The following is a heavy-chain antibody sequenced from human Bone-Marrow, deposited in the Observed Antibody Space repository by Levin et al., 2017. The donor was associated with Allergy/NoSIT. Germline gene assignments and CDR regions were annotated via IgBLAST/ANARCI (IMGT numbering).Heavy chain of an antibody. CDR2: IYYSGST. CDR3: ARGGVFIVGVNLSRLDAFDI. J-gene: IGHJ3*02. V-gene: IGHV4-30-4*01. Sequence: SQTLSLTCTVSGGSISSGDNYWSWIRQPPGKGLEWIGYIYYSGSTYYNPSLKSRVTISVDASKNQFSLNLNSVTAADTAVYYCARGGVFIVGVNLSRLDAFDIWGQGTMVTVSS. D-gene: IGHD3-16*01. CDR1: GGSISSGDNY.